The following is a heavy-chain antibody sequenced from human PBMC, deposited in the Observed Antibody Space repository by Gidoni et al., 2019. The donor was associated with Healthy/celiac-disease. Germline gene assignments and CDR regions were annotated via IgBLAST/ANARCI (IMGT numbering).Heavy chain of an antibody. CDR1: GFTFSSSA. Sequence: EVQLVESGGGLVQPGGSLRLSCAASGFTFSSSAMSWVRQAPGKGLEWVSAISGSGGSTYYADSVKGRFTISRDNSKNTLYLQMNSLRAEDTAVYYCAKDPRDYDFWSGYSPFDYWGQGTLVTVSS. V-gene: IGHV3-23*04. CDR2: ISGSGGST. CDR3: AKDPRDYDFWSGYSPFDY. J-gene: IGHJ4*02. D-gene: IGHD3-3*01.